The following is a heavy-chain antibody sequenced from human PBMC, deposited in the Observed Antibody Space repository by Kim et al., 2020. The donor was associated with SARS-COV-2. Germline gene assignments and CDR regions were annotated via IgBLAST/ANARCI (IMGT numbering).Heavy chain of an antibody. CDR1: GGSISSYY. V-gene: IGHV4-59*01. J-gene: IGHJ4*02. Sequence: SETLSLTCTVSGGSISSYYWSWIRQPPGKGLEWIGYIYYSGSTNYNPSLKSRVTISVDTSKNQFSLKLSSVTAADTAVYYCAAADYGDYFIDYWGQGTPVTVSS. D-gene: IGHD4-17*01. CDR2: IYYSGST. CDR3: AAADYGDYFIDY.